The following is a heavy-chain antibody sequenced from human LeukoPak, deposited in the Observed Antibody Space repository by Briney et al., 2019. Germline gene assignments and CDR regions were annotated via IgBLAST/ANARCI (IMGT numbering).Heavy chain of an antibody. CDR3: AKDRTPYGDVPGY. V-gene: IGHV3-23*01. Sequence: RGSLRLSCAASGFTFSSYAMSWVRQAPGKGLEWVSAISGSGGATYYADSVKGRFTISRDNSKNTLYLQMNSLRAEDTAVYYCAKDRTPYGDVPGYWGQGTLVTVSS. J-gene: IGHJ4*02. D-gene: IGHD4-17*01. CDR1: GFTFSSYA. CDR2: ISGSGGAT.